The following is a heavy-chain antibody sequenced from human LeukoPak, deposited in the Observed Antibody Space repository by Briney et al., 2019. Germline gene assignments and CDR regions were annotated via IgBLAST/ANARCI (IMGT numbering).Heavy chain of an antibody. J-gene: IGHJ4*02. D-gene: IGHD2-15*01. CDR2: INHSGST. CDR1: GGSFSGYY. Sequence: PSETLSLTCAVYGGSFSGYYWSWIRQPPGKGLEWIGEINHSGSTNYNPSLKSRVTISVDTSKNQFSLKLSSVTAADTAVYYCARAPFSWPFDYWGQGTLVTVSS. CDR3: ARAPFSWPFDY. V-gene: IGHV4-34*01.